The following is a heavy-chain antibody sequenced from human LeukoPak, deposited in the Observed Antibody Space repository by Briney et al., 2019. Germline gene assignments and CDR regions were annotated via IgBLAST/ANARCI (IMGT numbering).Heavy chain of an antibody. Sequence: GASVKVSCKASGYTFTGYYMHWVRQAPGQGLEWMGWINPNSGGTNYAQKFQGRVTMTRDTSISTAYMELSRLRSDDTAVYYCARDHYVVVTANSDAFDIWGQGTMVTVSS. CDR1: GYTFTGYY. J-gene: IGHJ3*02. CDR2: INPNSGGT. D-gene: IGHD2-21*02. CDR3: ARDHYVVVTANSDAFDI. V-gene: IGHV1-2*02.